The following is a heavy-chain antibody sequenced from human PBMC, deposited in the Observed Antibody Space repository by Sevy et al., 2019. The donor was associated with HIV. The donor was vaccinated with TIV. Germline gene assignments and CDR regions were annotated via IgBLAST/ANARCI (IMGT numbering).Heavy chain of an antibody. CDR1: GFTFSSYG. Sequence: GGSLRLSCAASGFTFSSYGMHWVRQAPGKGLEWVAVISYDGSNKYYADSVKGRFTISRDNSKNRLYRQMNSLRAEDTAGYYCAKEVGHIVVVTDFDPWGQGTLVTVSS. J-gene: IGHJ5*02. V-gene: IGHV3-30*18. CDR3: AKEVGHIVVVTDFDP. CDR2: ISYDGSNK. D-gene: IGHD2-21*02.